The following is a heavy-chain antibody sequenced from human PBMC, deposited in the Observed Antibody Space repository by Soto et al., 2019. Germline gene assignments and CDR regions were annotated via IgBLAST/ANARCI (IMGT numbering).Heavy chain of an antibody. D-gene: IGHD3-22*01. V-gene: IGHV3-53*01. CDR1: GFTFSSNA. J-gene: IGHJ3*01. Sequence: EVQLVESGGGWIQPGGSLRLSCAASGFTFSSNAMNWVRQAPGKGLEWVSLIYSGGSTYYADSVKGRFTISRDNSKNTLYLQMSSLRAEDTAVYYCATRPLLPGAPWGQGTMVTVSS. CDR2: IYSGGST. CDR3: ATRPLLPGAP.